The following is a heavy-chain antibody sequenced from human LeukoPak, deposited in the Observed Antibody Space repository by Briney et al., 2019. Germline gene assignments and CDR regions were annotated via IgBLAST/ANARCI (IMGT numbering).Heavy chain of an antibody. CDR1: GYTFTDYY. CDR3: VRAVVTDVFDY. D-gene: IGHD4-23*01. V-gene: IGHV1-2*02. J-gene: IGHJ4*02. CDR2: VNPNSGGT. Sequence: ASVKVSCKVSGYTFTDYYIHSVRPAPGQGLEWMGWVNPNSGGTNYAQRFQGRVTVTGDTSISTAYMDLTRLTSDDTAVYYCVRAVVTDVFDYWRQGTVVPVP.